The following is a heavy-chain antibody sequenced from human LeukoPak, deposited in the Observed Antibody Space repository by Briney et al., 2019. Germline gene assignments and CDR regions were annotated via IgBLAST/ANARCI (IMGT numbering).Heavy chain of an antibody. J-gene: IGHJ4*02. CDR3: AKDFRGYCSSTSCYAPDY. CDR1: GFTFSSYG. CDR2: IRYDGSNK. V-gene: IGHV3-30*02. D-gene: IGHD2-2*01. Sequence: PGGSLRLSCAASGFTFSSYGMHWVRQAPGKGLEWVAFIRYDGSNKYYADSVKGRFTISRDNSKNTLYLQMNSLRAEDTAVYYYAKDFRGYCSSTSCYAPDYWGQGTLVTVSS.